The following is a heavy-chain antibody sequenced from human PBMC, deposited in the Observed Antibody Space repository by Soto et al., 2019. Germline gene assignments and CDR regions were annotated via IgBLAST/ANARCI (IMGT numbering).Heavy chain of an antibody. CDR3: ARGFGGVIVSRRTLDAYDI. Sequence: PSETLSLTCAVYGGSFSGYYWSWIRQPPGKGLEWIGETNHSGSTNYNPSLKSRVTISVDTSKNQFSLKLSSVTAADTAVYYCARGFGGVIVSRRTLDAYDIWGQGTMVTVSS. V-gene: IGHV4-34*01. D-gene: IGHD3-16*02. CDR2: TNHSGST. CDR1: GGSFSGYY. J-gene: IGHJ3*02.